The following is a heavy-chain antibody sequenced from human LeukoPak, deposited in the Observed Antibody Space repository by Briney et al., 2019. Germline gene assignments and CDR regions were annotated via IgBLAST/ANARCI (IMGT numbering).Heavy chain of an antibody. CDR2: IHTTGST. V-gene: IGHV4-61*02. D-gene: IGHD3-10*01. CDR3: ARVLRSRIKFTMVRGVSPANYHYYYLDV. Sequence: SETLSLTCTVSGDSISSGSYYWSWLRQPAGKGPEWIGRIHTTGSTNYNPSLKSRVTISVDTSKNQFSLKLSSVTAADTAVYYCARVLRSRIKFTMVRGVSPANYHYYYLDVWGKGTTVTVSS. J-gene: IGHJ6*03. CDR1: GDSISSGSYY.